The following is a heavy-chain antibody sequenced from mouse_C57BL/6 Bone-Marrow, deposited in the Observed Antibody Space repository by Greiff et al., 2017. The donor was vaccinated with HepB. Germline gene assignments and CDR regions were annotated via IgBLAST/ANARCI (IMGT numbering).Heavy chain of an antibody. CDR3: ARSNYYGSSSFAY. V-gene: IGHV1-59*01. CDR1: GYTFTSYW. CDR2: IDPSDSYT. D-gene: IGHD1-1*01. Sequence: QVQLKQPGAELVRPGTSVKLSCKASGYTFTSYWMHWVKQRPGQGLEWIGVIDPSDSYTNYNQKFKGKATLTVDTSSSTAYMQLSSLTSEDSAVYYCARSNYYGSSSFAYWGQGTLVTVSA. J-gene: IGHJ3*01.